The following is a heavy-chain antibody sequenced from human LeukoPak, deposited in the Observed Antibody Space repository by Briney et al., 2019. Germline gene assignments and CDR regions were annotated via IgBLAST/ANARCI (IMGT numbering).Heavy chain of an antibody. D-gene: IGHD2-21*02. CDR3: ARDAFCLNGVCYSGRYDY. J-gene: IGHJ4*02. V-gene: IGHV4-34*01. CDR2: VNSRGSA. Sequence: SETLSLTCAAHGGSFSGYYWTWIRQSPGKGMEWIGEVNSRGSADYNPSLTSRVTISVDTSKNQFSLRLTPVTAADAGVYYCARDAFCLNGVCYSGRYDYWGQGILVSVSS. CDR1: GGSFSGYY.